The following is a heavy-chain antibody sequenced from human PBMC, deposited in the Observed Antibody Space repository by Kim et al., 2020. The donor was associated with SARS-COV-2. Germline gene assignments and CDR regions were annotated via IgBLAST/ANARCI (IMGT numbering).Heavy chain of an antibody. V-gene: IGHV3-48*03. CDR2: ISSSGSTI. CDR3: AATYYYDSAVPFDY. Sequence: GGSLRLSCAASGFTFSSYEMNWVRQAPGKGLEWVSYISSSGSTIYYADSVKGRFTISRDNAKNSLYLQMNSLRAEDTAVYYCAATYYYDSAVPFDYWGQGTLVTVSS. D-gene: IGHD3-22*01. CDR1: GFTFSSYE. J-gene: IGHJ4*02.